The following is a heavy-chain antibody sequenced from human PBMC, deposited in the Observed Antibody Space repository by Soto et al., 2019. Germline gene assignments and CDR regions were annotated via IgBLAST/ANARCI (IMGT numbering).Heavy chain of an antibody. V-gene: IGHV7-4-1*01. CDR1: GYTFTSYA. J-gene: IGHJ5*02. D-gene: IGHD6-13*01. CDR2: INTNTGNP. Sequence: QVQLVQSGSELKKPGASVKVSCKASGYTFTSYAMNWVRQAPGQGLEWMGWINTNTGNPTYAQGFTGRFVFSLDTSVSTAYLQICSLKAEDTAVHYCARVVPVAAAGTHYDAGFDPWGQGTLVTVSS. CDR3: ARVVPVAAAGTHYDAGFDP.